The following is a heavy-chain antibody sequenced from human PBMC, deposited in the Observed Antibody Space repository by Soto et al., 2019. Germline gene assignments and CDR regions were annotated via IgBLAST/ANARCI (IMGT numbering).Heavy chain of an antibody. CDR1: GDSVSNYY. CDR2: VYSSGAT. J-gene: IGHJ6*02. V-gene: IGHV4-4*07. D-gene: IGHD1-20*01. Sequence: SETLSLTCAVSGDSVSNYYWSWIRQPAGRGLEWIGRVYSSGATNYNPSLNGRVTMSVDTFRNQFSLRLSSVTAADTAIYYCTKGPNWNYYYYGVDVWGLGTAVTVSS. CDR3: TKGPNWNYYYYGVDV.